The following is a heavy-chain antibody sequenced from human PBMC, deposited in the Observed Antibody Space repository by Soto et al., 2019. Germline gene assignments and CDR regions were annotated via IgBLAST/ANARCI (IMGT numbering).Heavy chain of an antibody. CDR2: IKSKTDGGTT. Sequence: EVQLVESGGGLVKPGGSLRLSCAASGFTFSNAWMSWVRQAPGKGLEWVGRIKSKTDGGTTDYAAPVKGRFTISRDDSKNTLYLQMNSLKTEDIAVYYCTTDRGQYDFWSGYLLDFYYCYYYRDVWGKGTTVTVSS. D-gene: IGHD3-3*01. J-gene: IGHJ6*03. V-gene: IGHV3-15*01. CDR3: TTDRGQYDFWSGYLLDFYYCYYYRDV. CDR1: GFTFSNAW.